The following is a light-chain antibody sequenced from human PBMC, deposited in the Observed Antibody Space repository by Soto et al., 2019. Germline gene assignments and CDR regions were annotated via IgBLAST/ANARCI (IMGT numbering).Light chain of an antibody. CDR1: QGISTY. CDR3: QQSYSSPPT. J-gene: IGKJ1*01. Sequence: IQLTQSPSSLSASVGDRVTITFRASQGISTYLAWYQQKPGRAPKLLIYTASTLQSGVPSRFSGRGSGTDFTLTISSLQPEDFATYYCQQSYSSPPTFGQGTKVDIK. V-gene: IGKV1-9*01. CDR2: TAS.